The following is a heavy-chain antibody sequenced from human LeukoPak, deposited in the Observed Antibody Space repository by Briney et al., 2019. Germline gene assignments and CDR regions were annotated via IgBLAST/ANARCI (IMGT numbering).Heavy chain of an antibody. CDR1: GFTFSSYW. V-gene: IGHV3-7*05. D-gene: IGHD3-10*01. CDR2: IKQEGSEK. J-gene: IGHJ4*02. Sequence: PGGSLRLSCAASGFTFSSYWMSWVRQAPGKGLEWLVSIKQEGSEKYYVDSVKGRFTISRDNSKNTLYLQMDSLRAEDTAVYYCAKNLDASGSYFPDEWGQGTLVTVSS. CDR3: AKNLDASGSYFPDE.